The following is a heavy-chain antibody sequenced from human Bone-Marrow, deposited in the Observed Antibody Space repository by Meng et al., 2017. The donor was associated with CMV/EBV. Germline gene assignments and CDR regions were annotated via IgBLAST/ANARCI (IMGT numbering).Heavy chain of an antibody. CDR1: GGSISSYY. D-gene: IGHD5-18*01. J-gene: IGHJ5*02. V-gene: IGHV4-59*01. CDR2: IYYSGST. CDR3: ARELGGRTAMATSSLNWFDP. Sequence: SETLSLTCTVSGGSISSYYWSWIRQPPGKGLEWIGYIYYSGSTNYNPSLKSRVTISVDTSKNQFSLKLSSVTAADTAVYYCARELGGRTAMATSSLNWFDPWGQGPLVPVYS.